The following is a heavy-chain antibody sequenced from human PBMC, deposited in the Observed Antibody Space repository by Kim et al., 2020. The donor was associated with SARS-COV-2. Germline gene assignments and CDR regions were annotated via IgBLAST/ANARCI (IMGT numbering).Heavy chain of an antibody. CDR2: K. Sequence: KDYVDSVKGRFTISRDNAKNSLYLQMNSLRAEDTAVYYCARVRPKRCLDYWGQGTLVTVSS. V-gene: IGHV3-7*01. J-gene: IGHJ4*02. CDR3: ARVRPKRCLDY.